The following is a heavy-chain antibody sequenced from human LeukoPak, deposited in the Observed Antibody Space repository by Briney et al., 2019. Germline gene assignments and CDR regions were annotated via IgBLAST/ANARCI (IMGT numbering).Heavy chain of an antibody. CDR2: IDGSSTYI. CDR1: GFTFSSYN. V-gene: IGHV3-21*01. D-gene: IGHD5-12*01. J-gene: IGHJ4*02. CDR3: ARERGYSGYDYFIDSPSDS. Sequence: GGSLRLSCAASGFTFSSYNVDWVRQAPGQGLEWVSSIDGSSTYIYYADSVRGRFTISRDNAKNSLYLQMNSLRAEDTAVYYCARERGYSGYDYFIDSPSDSWGQGTLVTVSS.